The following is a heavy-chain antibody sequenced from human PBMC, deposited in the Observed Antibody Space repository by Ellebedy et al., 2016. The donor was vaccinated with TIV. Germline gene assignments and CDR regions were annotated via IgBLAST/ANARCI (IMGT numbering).Heavy chain of an antibody. J-gene: IGHJ3*02. CDR2: ISSSGSTI. Sequence: GESLKISXAASGFTFSDYYMSWIRQAPGKGLEWVSYISSSGSTIYYADSVKGRFTISRDNAKNSLYLQMNSLRAEDTAVYYCARARWFGESTSVAFDSWGQGTMVTVSS. D-gene: IGHD3-10*01. V-gene: IGHV3-11*01. CDR3: ARARWFGESTSVAFDS. CDR1: GFTFSDYY.